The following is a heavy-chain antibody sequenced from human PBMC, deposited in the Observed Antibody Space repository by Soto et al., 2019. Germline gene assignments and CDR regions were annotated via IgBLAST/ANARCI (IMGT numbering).Heavy chain of an antibody. Sequence: GGSLRLSCAASGFTFSTYEMNWVRQAPGKGLEWVSFISASSDARYYVDSVKGRFTISRDNAKNSLYLEMNSLRAEDTAVYYCATMPWFRFAPWGQGPLVTVSS. D-gene: IGHD3-10*01. CDR2: ISASSDAR. CDR1: GFTFSTYE. J-gene: IGHJ5*02. V-gene: IGHV3-48*03. CDR3: ATMPWFRFAP.